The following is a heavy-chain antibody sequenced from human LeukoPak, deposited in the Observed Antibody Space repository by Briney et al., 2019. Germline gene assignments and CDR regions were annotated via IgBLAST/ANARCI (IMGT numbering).Heavy chain of an antibody. CDR3: ARDRDYSDTERGFDY. CDR1: GYTFSDYY. CDR2: INPNSGET. Sequence: ASVKVSCKTSGYTFSDYYIHWVRQAPGQGLEWKGWINPNSGETKSAQKFQGRVTMTGDTSISTAYMELRRVTSDDTAVYYCARDRDYSDTERGFDYWGQGTLVTVSS. D-gene: IGHD4-11*01. J-gene: IGHJ4*02. V-gene: IGHV1-2*02.